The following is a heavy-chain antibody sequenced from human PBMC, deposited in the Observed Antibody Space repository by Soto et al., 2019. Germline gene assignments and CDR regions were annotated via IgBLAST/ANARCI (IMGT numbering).Heavy chain of an antibody. CDR1: GYTFTSYG. V-gene: IGHV1-18*04. J-gene: IGHJ6*02. Sequence: ASVKVSCKASGYTFTSYGISWVRQAPGQGLEWMGWISAYNGNTNYAQKLQGRVTMTTDTSTSTAYMGLRSLRSDDTAVYYCARDNGITMIVVAMGVYGMDVWGQGTTVTVSS. CDR2: ISAYNGNT. D-gene: IGHD3-22*01. CDR3: ARDNGITMIVVAMGVYGMDV.